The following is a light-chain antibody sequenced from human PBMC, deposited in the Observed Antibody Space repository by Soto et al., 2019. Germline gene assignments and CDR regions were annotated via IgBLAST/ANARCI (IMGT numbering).Light chain of an antibody. CDR3: SSYAGSNNPVV. J-gene: IGLJ2*01. CDR1: SSDVGGSNY. V-gene: IGLV2-8*01. CDR2: DVT. Sequence: QSALTQPPSASGSPGQSVAISCTGTSSDVGGSNYVSWYQHHPGKAPKLIIYDVTQRPSGVPDRFSGSKSGNTASLTVSGLQAEDEADYYCSSYAGSNNPVVFGGGTQLTVL.